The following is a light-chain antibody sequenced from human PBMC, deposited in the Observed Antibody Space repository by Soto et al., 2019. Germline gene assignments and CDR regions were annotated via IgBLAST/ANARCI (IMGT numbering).Light chain of an antibody. CDR1: QSVNIY. Sequence: EIVLTQSPATLSLSPGERATLSCRASQSVNIYLAWYQQKPGQAPRLLIYDASNRATGIPARFSGSGSGTDFTLTISSLEPEDFAVYYCQQRINWPLLTFGGGTKVEI. J-gene: IGKJ4*01. CDR2: DAS. CDR3: QQRINWPLLT. V-gene: IGKV3-11*01.